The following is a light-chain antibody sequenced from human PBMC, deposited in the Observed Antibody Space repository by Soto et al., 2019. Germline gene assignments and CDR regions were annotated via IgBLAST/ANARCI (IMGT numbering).Light chain of an antibody. CDR2: DVS. J-gene: IGLJ1*01. CDR1: SSDVGGYNY. Sequence: LNQPASVSGSPGQSITISCTGTSSDVGGYNYVSWYQQHPGKAPKLMIYDVSNRPSGVSNRFSGSESGNTASLTISGLQAEDEADYYCCSYTSSSTFVFGSGTKVTVL. CDR3: CSYTSSSTFV. V-gene: IGLV2-14*01.